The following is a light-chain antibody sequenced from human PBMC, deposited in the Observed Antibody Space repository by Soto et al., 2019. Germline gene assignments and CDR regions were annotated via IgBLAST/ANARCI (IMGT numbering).Light chain of an antibody. J-gene: IGKJ1*01. CDR3: QKYNGALWT. V-gene: IGKV1-27*01. Sequence: DIQLTQSPSSLSASVGDRVTITCRAIQGISNYVAWYQQKPGKVHKLLIYAASALQLGVPSRFSGSGSGTDFTLTISSLQPEDVATYYCQKYNGALWTFGQGTKVEIK. CDR1: QGISNY. CDR2: AAS.